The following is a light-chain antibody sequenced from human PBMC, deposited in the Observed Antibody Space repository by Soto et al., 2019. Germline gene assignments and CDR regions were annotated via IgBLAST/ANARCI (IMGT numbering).Light chain of an antibody. CDR3: QQYQIDWT. CDR1: QRVNTC. J-gene: IGKJ1*01. Sequence: DIQMTQSPSTLSASVGDRVGLTCRASQRVNTCLAWYQQKPGKAPTLLIYDASSLQSGVPSRFSGSGSGTEFTLTISSLQPDDFATYYCQQYQIDWTFGQGTKVDIK. V-gene: IGKV1-5*01. CDR2: DAS.